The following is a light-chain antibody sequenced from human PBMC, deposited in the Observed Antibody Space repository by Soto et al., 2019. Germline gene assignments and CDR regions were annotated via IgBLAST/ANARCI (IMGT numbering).Light chain of an antibody. V-gene: IGKV1-5*03. CDR1: ASISSW. Sequence: DIQMTQSPSTLSASVGDRVTITCRASASISSWLAWYQQQPGKAPKLLIYKSSILENGVPSRFSGGGSGTEFTLTISSLEPQDFAVYYCQQRTFGQVTRLEIK. J-gene: IGKJ5*01. CDR3: QQRT. CDR2: KSS.